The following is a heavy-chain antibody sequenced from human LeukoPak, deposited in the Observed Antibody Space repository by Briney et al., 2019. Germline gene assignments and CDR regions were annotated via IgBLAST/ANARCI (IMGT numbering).Heavy chain of an antibody. J-gene: IGHJ4*02. CDR3: ASSGYSSSWYDFY. CDR1: GFTFSSYS. CDR2: ISSSSSYI. Sequence: GGSLRLSCAASGFTFSSYSMNWVRQAPGKGLEWVSSISSSSSYIYYADSVKGRFTISRDNAKNSLYPQMNSLRAEDTAVYYCASSGYSSSWYDFYWGQGTLVTVSS. D-gene: IGHD6-13*01. V-gene: IGHV3-21*01.